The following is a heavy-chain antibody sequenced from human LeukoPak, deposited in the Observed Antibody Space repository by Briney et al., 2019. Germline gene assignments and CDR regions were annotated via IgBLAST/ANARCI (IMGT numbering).Heavy chain of an antibody. CDR3: ARTHQIWALSPRSAFDI. CDR2: INPNSGGT. D-gene: IGHD3-10*01. V-gene: IGHV1-2*02. CDR1: GYTFTGYY. J-gene: IGHJ3*02. Sequence: ASVKVSCKASGYTFTGYYMHWVRQAPGQGLEWMGWINPNSGGTNYAQKFQGRVTMTRDTSISTAYMELSRLRSDDTAVYYCARTHQIWALSPRSAFDIWGQGTMVTVSS.